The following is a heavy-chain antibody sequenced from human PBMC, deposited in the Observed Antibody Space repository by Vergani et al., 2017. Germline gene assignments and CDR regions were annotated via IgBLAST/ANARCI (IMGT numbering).Heavy chain of an antibody. J-gene: IGHJ6*02. CDR2: INHSGST. CDR3: VRAPHRYGMDV. V-gene: IGHV4-34*01. CDR1: GGSFSGYS. Sequence: QVQLQQWGAGLLKPSETLTLTCAVYGGSFSGYSWSWIRQPPGKGLEWIGEINHSGSTNYNPSLKSRVTISLDTSKNQFSLNLSSVTAADTAVYYCVRAPHRYGMDVWGQGTTGTVSS.